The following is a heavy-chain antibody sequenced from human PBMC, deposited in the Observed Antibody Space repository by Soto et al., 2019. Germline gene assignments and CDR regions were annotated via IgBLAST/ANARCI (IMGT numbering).Heavy chain of an antibody. J-gene: IGHJ4*02. V-gene: IGHV1-2*04. CDR2: INPNSGGT. Sequence: ASVKVSCKASGYTFTGYYMHWVRQAPGQGLECMGWINPNSGGTNYAQKFQGWVTMTRDTSISTAYMELSRLRSDDTAVYYCARDPTYYDSSGETFDYWGQGTLVTVSS. CDR3: ARDPTYYDSSGETFDY. D-gene: IGHD3-22*01. CDR1: GYTFTGYY.